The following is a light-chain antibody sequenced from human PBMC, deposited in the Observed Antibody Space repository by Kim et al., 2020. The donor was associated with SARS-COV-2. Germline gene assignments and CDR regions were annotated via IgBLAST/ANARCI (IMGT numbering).Light chain of an antibody. J-gene: IGKJ1*01. V-gene: IGKV3-20*01. CDR1: QSVGSSY. Sequence: TVLTQSPGTLSLSPGERATLSCRASQSVGSSYLAWYQQKPGQAPRLLIHGASTRATGIPDRFSGSGSGTDFSLTISRLEPEDFAVYCCLQYGNSPWTFGQGTKVDIK. CDR3: LQYGNSPWT. CDR2: GAS.